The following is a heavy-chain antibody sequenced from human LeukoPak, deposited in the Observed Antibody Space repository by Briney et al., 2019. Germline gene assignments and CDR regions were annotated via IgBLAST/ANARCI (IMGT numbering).Heavy chain of an antibody. J-gene: IGHJ4*02. CDR3: AREYTGYFDY. CDR1: GFTVSSNY. D-gene: IGHD6-6*01. V-gene: IGHV3-66*02. Sequence: GGSLRLSCAASGFTVSSNYMSWVRQAPGKGLEWVSVIYSGGSTYYADSVKGRFTISRGNSKNTLYLQMNSLRAEDTAVYYCAREYTGYFDYWGQGTLVTVSS. CDR2: IYSGGST.